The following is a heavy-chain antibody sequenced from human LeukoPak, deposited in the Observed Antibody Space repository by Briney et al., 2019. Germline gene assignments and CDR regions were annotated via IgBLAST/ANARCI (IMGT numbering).Heavy chain of an antibody. V-gene: IGHV3-21*01. Sequence: GGSLRLSCAASGFPLSGYSMNWVRQAPGKGLEWVSSISSTTNYIYYPDSVKGRFTISRDNAKNSLYLQMNSLRAEDTAVYYCARVAYCSSSTCRNYFEYWGQGTLVTVSS. D-gene: IGHD2-2*01. J-gene: IGHJ4*02. CDR1: GFPLSGYS. CDR2: ISSTTNYI. CDR3: ARVAYCSSSTCRNYFEY.